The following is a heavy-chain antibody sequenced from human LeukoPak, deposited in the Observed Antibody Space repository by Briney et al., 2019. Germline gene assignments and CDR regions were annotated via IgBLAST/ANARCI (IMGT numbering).Heavy chain of an antibody. CDR3: AKGEKWELYFDY. Sequence: PGGSLRLSCAASGFTFSNYWMTWVRQVPGGGLEWVANINQDGSEKNYVDSVKGRFTISRDNSKNTLYLQMNSLRAEDTAVYYCAKGEKWELYFDYWGQGTLVTVSS. CDR1: GFTFSNYW. V-gene: IGHV3-7*03. CDR2: INQDGSEK. J-gene: IGHJ4*02. D-gene: IGHD1-26*01.